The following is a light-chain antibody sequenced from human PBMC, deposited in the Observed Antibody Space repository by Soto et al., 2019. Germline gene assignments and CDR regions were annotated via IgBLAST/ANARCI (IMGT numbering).Light chain of an antibody. J-gene: IGKJ1*01. Sequence: ILMSQSPSSLSASVGDRVTITCRASQDLDNWLAWYQQKPGKAPQLLIYRSSTLKTGVPSRFSGFGSGTEYTLTINGLQRDDFATYYCQQYSSYSTFGQGTTVEI. CDR2: RSS. CDR1: QDLDNW. CDR3: QQYSSYST. V-gene: IGKV1-5*03.